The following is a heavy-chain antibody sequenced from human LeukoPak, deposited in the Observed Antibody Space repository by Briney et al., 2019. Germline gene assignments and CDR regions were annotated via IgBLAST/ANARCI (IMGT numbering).Heavy chain of an antibody. J-gene: IGHJ4*02. V-gene: IGHV3-23*01. CDR2: ISGVGYSVT. D-gene: IGHD2-2*02. Sequence: GGSLRPSCAASGFRFSNHAMNWVRQAPGKGLEWVSIISGVGYSVTYYADSVKGRFTISRDDSKNTRYLHMNSLRAEDTAVYFCASQLLNPYSFDHWGQGTLVTVSS. CDR3: ASQLLNPYSFDH. CDR1: GFRFSNHA.